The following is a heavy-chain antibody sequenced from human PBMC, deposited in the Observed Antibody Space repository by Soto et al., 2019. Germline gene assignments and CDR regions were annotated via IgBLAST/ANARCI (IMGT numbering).Heavy chain of an antibody. Sequence: ELQLLESGGGLVQPGGSLRLSCAASGFTFSSYAMSWVRQPPGKGLEWVSGISGSGTSTYYADSVKGRFTISRDTSKNTLDLQMNSLRVEDTAVYYCAKDSSVELRGTFDIWGQGTMVTVSS. J-gene: IGHJ3*02. V-gene: IGHV3-23*01. D-gene: IGHD1-7*01. CDR2: ISGSGTST. CDR1: GFTFSSYA. CDR3: AKDSSVELRGTFDI.